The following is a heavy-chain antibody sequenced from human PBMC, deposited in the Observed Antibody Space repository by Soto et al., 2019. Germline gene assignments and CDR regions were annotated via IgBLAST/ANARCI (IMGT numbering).Heavy chain of an antibody. CDR2: MNPDSGNT. V-gene: IGHV1-8*01. J-gene: IGHJ4*02. CDR1: GYTFTSYD. CDR3: ARSMVRSSSGHDY. D-gene: IGHD6-13*01. Sequence: QVQLVQSGAEVKEPGASVKVSCKASGYTFTSYDINWVRQATGQGLEWMGWMNPDSGNTGKTQKFKGRVTMTRDTPTSTAYMELSSLTYEDAAVYYCARSMVRSSSGHDYWGLGTPVTVSS.